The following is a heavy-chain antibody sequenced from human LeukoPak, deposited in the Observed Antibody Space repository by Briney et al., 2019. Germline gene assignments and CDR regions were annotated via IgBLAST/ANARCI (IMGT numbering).Heavy chain of an antibody. V-gene: IGHV4-39*07. J-gene: IGHJ3*02. D-gene: IGHD3-22*01. CDR3: ACLTTADAFDI. CDR1: GASITSSSYY. CDR2: IYYSGNK. Sequence: SETLSLTCTVSGASITSSSYYWGWIRQPPGKGLEYIGTIYYSGNKYYNPSLSSRVTISVDTSKNQFSLKLSSVTAADTAVYYCACLTTADAFDIWGQGTMVTVSS.